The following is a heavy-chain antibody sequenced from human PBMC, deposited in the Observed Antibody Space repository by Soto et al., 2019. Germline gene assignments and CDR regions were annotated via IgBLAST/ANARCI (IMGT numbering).Heavy chain of an antibody. CDR2: IYYSGST. D-gene: IGHD6-13*01. Sequence: QVQLQESGPGLVKPSETLSLTCTVSGGSVSSGSYYWSWIRQPPGKGLECIGYIYYSGSTDYNPALKSRVPLAGDTSKTQFSLKLSSVTAADTSVYYCARVSSSWGLGSDFDYWGQGTLVTVSS. CDR1: GGSVSSGSYY. V-gene: IGHV4-61*01. J-gene: IGHJ4*02. CDR3: ARVSSSWGLGSDFDY.